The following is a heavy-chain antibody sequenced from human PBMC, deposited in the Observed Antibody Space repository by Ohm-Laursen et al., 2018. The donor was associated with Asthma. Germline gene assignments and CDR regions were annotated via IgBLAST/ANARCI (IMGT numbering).Heavy chain of an antibody. CDR1: GFTFNKHH. CDR2: ISSDDVTI. V-gene: IGHV3-48*01. D-gene: IGHD1-26*01. CDR3: AREWGGMDV. J-gene: IGHJ6*02. Sequence: GSLRLSCAASGFTFNKHHMTWVRQAPGKGLEWVSYISSDDVTIYYADSVKGRFTISRDNAKHSLYLQMTSLRVEDTAVYYCAREWGGMDVWGPGATVTVSS.